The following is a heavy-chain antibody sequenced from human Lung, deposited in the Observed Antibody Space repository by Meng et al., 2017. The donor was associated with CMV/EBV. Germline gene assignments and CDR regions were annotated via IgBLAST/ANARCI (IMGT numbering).Heavy chain of an antibody. Sequence: GEXXKISCVASGFSFSYYDMHWVRQVPGKGLEWVSAISAAGDTYYPDSAKGRFSISRDNAANSFFLQMNGLRAGDTAVYYCARVAIRSGFGMDVWGQGTTVTVSS. J-gene: IGHJ6*02. CDR1: GFSFSYYD. CDR3: ARVAIRSGFGMDV. CDR2: ISAAGDT. V-gene: IGHV3-13*01. D-gene: IGHD3-3*01.